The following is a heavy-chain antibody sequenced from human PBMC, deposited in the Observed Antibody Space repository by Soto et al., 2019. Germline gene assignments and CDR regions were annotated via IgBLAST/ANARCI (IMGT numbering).Heavy chain of an antibody. J-gene: IGHJ4*02. V-gene: IGHV3-48*01. CDR2: IRRHTSVT. CDR3: AKAASLTTVTPIYYFDY. D-gene: IGHD4-4*01. Sequence: GGSLRLSCAAFGLTLSTSSMNWVRQAPGRGLEWISYIRRHTSVTAYADSVKGRFTISRDSSKNSLYLQMDSLRVEDTAVYYCAKAASLTTVTPIYYFDYWGQGTLVTVSS. CDR1: GLTLSTSS.